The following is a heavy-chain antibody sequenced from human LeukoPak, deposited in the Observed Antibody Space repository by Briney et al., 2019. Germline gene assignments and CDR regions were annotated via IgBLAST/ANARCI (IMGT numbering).Heavy chain of an antibody. D-gene: IGHD1-1*01. CDR3: ATYLRTTGTYYFDY. CDR1: GGSIGGSSRY. Sequence: SETLSLTCTVSGGSIGGSSRYWGWIRQPPGKGLEWIGSIYYSGNTYYNPSLKSRVTISVDTSNNQFSLKLTSVTAADTAVYYCATYLRTTGTYYFDYWGQGTLVTVSS. V-gene: IGHV4-39*01. J-gene: IGHJ4*02. CDR2: IYYSGNT.